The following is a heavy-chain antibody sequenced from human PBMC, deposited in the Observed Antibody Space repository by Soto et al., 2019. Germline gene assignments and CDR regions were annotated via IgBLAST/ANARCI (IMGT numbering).Heavy chain of an antibody. J-gene: IGHJ6*02. D-gene: IGHD2-2*01. CDR2: ISGSGGST. CDR1: GFTFSSYA. V-gene: IGHV3-23*01. Sequence: PVGSLRLSCAASGFTFSSYAMSWVRQAPGKGLEWVSAISGSGGSTYYADSVKGRFTISRDNSKNTLYLQMNSLRAEDTAVYYCAKGQRYCSSTSLCGMDVWGQGTTVTVSS. CDR3: AKGQRYCSSTSLCGMDV.